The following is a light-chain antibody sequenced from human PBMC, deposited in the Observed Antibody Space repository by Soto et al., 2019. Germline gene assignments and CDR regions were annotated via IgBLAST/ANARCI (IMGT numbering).Light chain of an antibody. V-gene: IGKV1-5*01. J-gene: IGKJ4*01. CDR3: QHYHSQSIT. CDR2: AAS. Sequence: DILLIQSPATLSASVGDRITITCRASENIFKFLAWYQQRSWSAPNLLLYAASDLERGVPSRFSGSGSGTEFTLTIDNLQPNDSATYFCQHYHSQSITFGGGTQVDVK. CDR1: ENIFKF.